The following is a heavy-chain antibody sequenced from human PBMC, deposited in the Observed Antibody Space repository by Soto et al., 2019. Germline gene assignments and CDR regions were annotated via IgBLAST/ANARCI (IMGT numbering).Heavy chain of an antibody. J-gene: IGHJ4*02. D-gene: IGHD1-1*01. Sequence: ASVKVSCKASGYTITSYGINWVRQAPGQGLEWMGWISAQNGNTNYAQKFQGRVTMTTDTSTSTAYMELRSLRADDTAMYYCVRERLRADSGTSLSYWGQGTLVTVSS. CDR3: VRERLRADSGTSLSY. V-gene: IGHV1-18*01. CDR1: GYTITSYG. CDR2: ISAQNGNT.